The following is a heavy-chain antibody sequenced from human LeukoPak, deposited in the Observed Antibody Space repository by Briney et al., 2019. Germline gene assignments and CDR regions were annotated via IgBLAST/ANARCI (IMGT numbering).Heavy chain of an antibody. Sequence: PGGSLRLSCAASGFTVSSNYMSWVRQAPGKGLEWVSVIYSGGSTYYADSVKGRFTISRDNSKNTLYLQMNSLRAEDMAVYYCAKDPTYYYDSSGYYGHFDYWGQGTLVTVSS. CDR1: GFTVSSNY. CDR3: AKDPTYYYDSSGYYGHFDY. J-gene: IGHJ4*02. D-gene: IGHD3-22*01. CDR2: IYSGGST. V-gene: IGHV3-66*01.